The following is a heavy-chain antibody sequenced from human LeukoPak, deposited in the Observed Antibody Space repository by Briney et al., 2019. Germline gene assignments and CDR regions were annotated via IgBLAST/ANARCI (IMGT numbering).Heavy chain of an antibody. CDR1: GGSISSYY. Sequence: SETLFLTCTVSGGSISSYYWSWIRQPPGKGLEWIGYIYYSGSTNYNPSLKSRVTISVDTSKNQFSLKLSSVTAADTAVYYCARAQFYYYGMDVWGQGTTVTVSS. V-gene: IGHV4-59*01. CDR2: IYYSGST. D-gene: IGHD5-24*01. J-gene: IGHJ6*02. CDR3: ARAQFYYYGMDV.